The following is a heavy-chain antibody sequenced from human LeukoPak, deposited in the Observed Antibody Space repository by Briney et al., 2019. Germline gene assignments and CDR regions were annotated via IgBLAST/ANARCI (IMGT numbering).Heavy chain of an antibody. CDR3: ARGAYYMDV. V-gene: IGHV4-39*07. CDR2: IYSDGTT. Sequence: SETLSLTCTVSRGSITSKTFNWGWIRQPPGKGLEWIGNIYSDGTTYSSPSLKSRVTISVDTSKNQFSLHLTSVTAADTAVYYCARGAYYMDVWGVGTTVTVSS. J-gene: IGHJ6*03. CDR1: RGSITSKTFN.